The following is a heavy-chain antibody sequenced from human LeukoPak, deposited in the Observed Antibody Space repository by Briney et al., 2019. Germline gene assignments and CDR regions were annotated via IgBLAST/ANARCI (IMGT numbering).Heavy chain of an antibody. D-gene: IGHD3-10*01. J-gene: IGHJ4*02. Sequence: SETLSLTCSVSGDSMNNYYWNWIRQPPGKGLEWIGYIYYSGSAKYNPSVKSRVTISVDTPKNQFSLKLSSVTAADTAVYFCARLRPSGTSDYWGQGTLVTVSS. CDR3: ARLRPSGTSDY. V-gene: IGHV4-59*01. CDR1: GDSMNNYY. CDR2: IYYSGSA.